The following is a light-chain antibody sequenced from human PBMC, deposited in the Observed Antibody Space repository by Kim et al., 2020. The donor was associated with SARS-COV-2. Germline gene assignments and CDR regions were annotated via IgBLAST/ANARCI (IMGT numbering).Light chain of an antibody. Sequence: EIELTQSPSILSLSQGERATLSCRASQGISRYLAWYQHKPGQAPTLLIYAASNLASGVPSRFSGSGSGTEFTLTISSLEPEDFAVYYCQQRRKCPPLTFGEGTRMEIK. CDR3: QQRRKCPPLT. V-gene: IGKV3-11*01. J-gene: IGKJ5*01. CDR2: AAS. CDR1: QGISRY.